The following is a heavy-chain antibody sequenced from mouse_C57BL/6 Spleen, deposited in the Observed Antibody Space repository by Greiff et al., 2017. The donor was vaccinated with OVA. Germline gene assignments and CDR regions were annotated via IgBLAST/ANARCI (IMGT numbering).Heavy chain of an antibody. CDR3: ARHIYDGYSLAY. CDR2: FYPGSGSI. Sequence: VKVVESGAELVKPGASVKLSCKASGYTFTEYTIHWVKQRSGQGLEWIGWFYPGSGSIKYNEKFKDKATLTADKSSSTVYMELSRLTSEDSAVYFCARHIYDGYSLAYWGQGTLVTVSA. D-gene: IGHD2-3*01. J-gene: IGHJ3*01. V-gene: IGHV1-62-2*01. CDR1: GYTFTEYT.